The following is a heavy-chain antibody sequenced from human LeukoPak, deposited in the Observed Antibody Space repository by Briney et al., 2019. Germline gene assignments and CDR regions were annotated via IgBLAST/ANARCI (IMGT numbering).Heavy chain of an antibody. CDR1: GDSISSYY. CDR3: ASHCSSASCYGMDV. D-gene: IGHD2-2*01. Sequence: PSETLSLTCTVSGDSISSYYWSWIRQPPGKGLGWIGYIYYSGSTNYNPSLKSRVTISVDTSKNQFSLKLSSVTAADTAVYYCASHCSSASCYGMDVWGQGTTVTVSS. J-gene: IGHJ6*02. CDR2: IYYSGST. V-gene: IGHV4-59*01.